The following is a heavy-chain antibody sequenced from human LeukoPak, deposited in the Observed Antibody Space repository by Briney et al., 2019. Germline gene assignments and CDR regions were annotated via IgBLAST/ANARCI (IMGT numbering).Heavy chain of an antibody. J-gene: IGHJ6*02. CDR2: ISYDGSNK. V-gene: IGHV3-30*18. CDR3: AKDFEVWIQFYYYFGMDV. Sequence: GGSLRLSCAASGFTFSDYYMAWMRQAPGKGLEWVAVISYDGSNKYYADSVKGRITISRDNSKNTLYLQMNSLRVEDTAIYYCAKDFEVWIQFYYYFGMDVWGQGTTVTVSS. CDR1: GFTFSDYY. D-gene: IGHD5-18*01.